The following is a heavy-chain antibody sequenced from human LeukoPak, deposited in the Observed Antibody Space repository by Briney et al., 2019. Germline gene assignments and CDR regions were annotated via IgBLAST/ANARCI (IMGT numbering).Heavy chain of an antibody. J-gene: IGHJ3*02. CDR2: INSDGSST. V-gene: IGHV3-74*01. CDR1: GFTFSSYW. Sequence: GGSLRLSCAASGFTFSSYWMHWVRQAPGKGLVWVSRINSDGSSTSYADSVKGRFTISRDNAKNTLYLQMNSLRTEDTAVYYCARALRDQAFDIWGQGTMVTVSS. CDR3: ARALRDQAFDI. D-gene: IGHD2-2*01.